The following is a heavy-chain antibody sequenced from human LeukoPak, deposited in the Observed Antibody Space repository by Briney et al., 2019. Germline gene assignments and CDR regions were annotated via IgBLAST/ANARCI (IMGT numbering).Heavy chain of an antibody. D-gene: IGHD2-15*01. V-gene: IGHV4-39*01. CDR1: GGSISSSSYY. CDR3: ARHEIAIVVVGGAFDI. Sequence: SETLSLTCTVSGGSISSSSYYWGWIRQPPGKGLEWIGSIYYSGSTYYNPSLKSRATISVDTSKNQFSLKLSSVTAADTAVYYCARHEIAIVVVGGAFDIWGQGTMVTVSS. J-gene: IGHJ3*02. CDR2: IYYSGST.